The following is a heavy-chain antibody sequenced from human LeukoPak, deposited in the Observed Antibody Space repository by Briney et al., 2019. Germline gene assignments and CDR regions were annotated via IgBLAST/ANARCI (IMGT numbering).Heavy chain of an antibody. CDR2: ISGSGGST. CDR1: GFTFSNYA. V-gene: IGHV3-23*01. CDR3: VKDDSSGFRSYFDY. Sequence: GGSLRLSCAASGFTFSNYAMSWVRQAPGKGLEWVSAISGSGGSTYYADSVKGRFTISRDNSKNTLYLQMSSLRAEDTAVYYCVKDDSSGFRSYFDYWGQGTLVTVSS. J-gene: IGHJ4*02. D-gene: IGHD3-22*01.